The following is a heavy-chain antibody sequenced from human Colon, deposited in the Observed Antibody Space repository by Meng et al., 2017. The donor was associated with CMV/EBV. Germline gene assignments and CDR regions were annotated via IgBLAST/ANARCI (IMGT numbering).Heavy chain of an antibody. CDR2: ISSSSSYI. Sequence: GGSLRFSCAASGFTFSSYPMYWVRQAPGKGLEWVASISSSSSYIYYADSLKGRFTISRDDARNSLFLQMNSLSVEDTAVYYCARDQYTAMVKDGMDVWGQGTTVTVSS. CDR1: GFTFSSYP. CDR3: ARDQYTAMVKDGMDV. J-gene: IGHJ6*02. D-gene: IGHD5-18*01. V-gene: IGHV3-21*06.